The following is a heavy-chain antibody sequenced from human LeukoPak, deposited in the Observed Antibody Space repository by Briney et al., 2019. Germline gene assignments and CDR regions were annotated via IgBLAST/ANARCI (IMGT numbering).Heavy chain of an antibody. D-gene: IGHD5-24*01. CDR2: IYTSGST. J-gene: IGHJ4*02. V-gene: IGHV4-61*02. CDR3: AREVATMQNDY. Sequence: SETLSLTCTVSGGSISSGSYYWSWIRQPAGKGLEWIGRIYTSGSTNYNPSLKSRVTISVDTSKNQFSLKLSSVTAADTAVYYCAREVATMQNDYWGQGTLVTVSS. CDR1: GGSISSGSYY.